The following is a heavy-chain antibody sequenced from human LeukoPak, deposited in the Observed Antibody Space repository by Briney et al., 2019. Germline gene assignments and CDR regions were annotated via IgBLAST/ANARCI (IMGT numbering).Heavy chain of an antibody. CDR2: VSYSGTT. CDR3: ASFRSAVAGTYNYYYLDV. Sequence: SETLSLTCTVSDGSISSYYWSWIRLPPGKGLEYIGYVSYSGTTNYNPSLKSRLTISLDTCKNQISLRLSSVTAADTAVYYCASFRSAVAGTYNYYYLDVWGKGTTVTVSS. J-gene: IGHJ6*03. D-gene: IGHD6-19*01. CDR1: DGSISSYY. V-gene: IGHV4-59*01.